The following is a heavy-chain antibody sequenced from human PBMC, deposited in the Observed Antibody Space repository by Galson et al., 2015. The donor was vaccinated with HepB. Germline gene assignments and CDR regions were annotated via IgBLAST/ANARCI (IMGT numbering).Heavy chain of an antibody. CDR2: ITSSSSTI. J-gene: IGHJ4*02. CDR3: ARGRRDTQNPLFDY. CDR1: GFTFSSSA. Sequence: SLRLSCAASGFTFSSSAMHWVRQAPGKGLEWVSYITSSSSTIYYADSVKGRFTISRDNAKNSLYLQMNSLRAEDTAVYYCARGRRDTQNPLFDYWGQGTLVTVSS. V-gene: IGHV3-48*01.